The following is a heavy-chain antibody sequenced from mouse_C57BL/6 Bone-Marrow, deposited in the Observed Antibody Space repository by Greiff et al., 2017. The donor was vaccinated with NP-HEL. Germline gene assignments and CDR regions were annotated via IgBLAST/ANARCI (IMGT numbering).Heavy chain of an antibody. J-gene: IGHJ2*01. CDR3: ARGLGTTVVAPRYFDY. CDR2: IYPGDGDT. Sequence: QVQLQQSGPELVKPGASVKISCKASGYAFSSSWMNWVKQRPGKGLEWIGRIYPGDGDTNYNGKFKGKATLTADKSSSTAYMQLSSLTSGDSAVYFCARGLGTTVVAPRYFDYWGQGTTLTVSS. CDR1: GYAFSSSW. V-gene: IGHV1-82*01. D-gene: IGHD1-1*01.